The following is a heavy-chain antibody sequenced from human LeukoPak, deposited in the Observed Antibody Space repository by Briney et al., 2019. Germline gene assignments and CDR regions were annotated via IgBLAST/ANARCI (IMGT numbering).Heavy chain of an antibody. CDR3: ARDRYYYDSSGLNDAFDI. CDR2: IYYSGST. V-gene: IGHV4-59*01. D-gene: IGHD3-22*01. CDR1: GGSISSYY. Sequence: PSETLSLTCTVSGGSISSYYWSWIRQPPGKGLEWIGYIYYSGSTNYNPSLKSRVTISVDTSKNQFSLKLSSVTAADTAVYYCARDRYYYDSSGLNDAFDIWGQGTMVIVSS. J-gene: IGHJ3*02.